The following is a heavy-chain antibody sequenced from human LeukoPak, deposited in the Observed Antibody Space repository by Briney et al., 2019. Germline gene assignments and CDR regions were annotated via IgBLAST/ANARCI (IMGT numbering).Heavy chain of an antibody. V-gene: IGHV3-7*01. CDR3: ARESIVVVPAASIALPSYWYFDL. CDR2: IKQDGSEK. Sequence: GGSLRLSCAASGFTFSSYAMSWVRQAPGKGLEWVANIKQDGSEKYYVDSVKGRFTISRDNAKNSLYLQMNSLRAEDTAVYYCARESIVVVPAASIALPSYWYFDLWGRGTLVTVSS. D-gene: IGHD2-2*01. CDR1: GFTFSSYA. J-gene: IGHJ2*01.